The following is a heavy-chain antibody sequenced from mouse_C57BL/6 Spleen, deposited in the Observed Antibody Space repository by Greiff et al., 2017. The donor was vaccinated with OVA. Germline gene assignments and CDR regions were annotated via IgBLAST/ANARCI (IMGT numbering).Heavy chain of an antibody. CDR1: GYTFTDYY. CDR3: ARRGLGYFDV. V-gene: IGHV1-26*01. Sequence: VQLQQSGPELVKPGASVKISCKASGYTFTDYYMNWVKQSHGKSLEWIGDINPNNGGTSYNQKCKGKATLTVDKSSSTAYMELRSLTSEDSAVYYCARRGLGYFDVWGTGTTVTVSS. D-gene: IGHD3-1*01. J-gene: IGHJ1*03. CDR2: INPNNGGT.